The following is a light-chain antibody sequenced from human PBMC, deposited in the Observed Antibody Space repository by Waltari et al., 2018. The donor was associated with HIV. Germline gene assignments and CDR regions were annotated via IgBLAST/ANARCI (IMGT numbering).Light chain of an antibody. CDR1: DSDFGLYNY. Sequence: AVTQPASVSGLPGQSTTISCPGDDSDFGLYNYVSWYQQHSGKPPKLILYDVDSRASGVSDRFSGSMSGNTASLTISALRAEDEAHYYCASFTADNTVMFGGGTEVTVL. CDR3: ASFTADNTVM. CDR2: DVD. J-gene: IGLJ3*02. V-gene: IGLV2-14*03.